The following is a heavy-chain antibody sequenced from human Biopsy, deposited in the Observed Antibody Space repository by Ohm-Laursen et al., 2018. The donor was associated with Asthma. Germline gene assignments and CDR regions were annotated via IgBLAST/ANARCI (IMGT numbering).Heavy chain of an antibody. CDR3: ARKAGSCISRTCYSLDF. V-gene: IGHV1-69*13. CDR1: GGTFNTYV. J-gene: IGHJ4*02. D-gene: IGHD2-2*01. Sequence: ASVKVSCKSLGGTFNTYVIGWVRQAPGQGLEWMGGINSGLGTTTYPQRFQDRVTTTADDSTSTVYMELSRLRSEDTAVYYCARKAGSCISRTCYSLDFWGQGTLVTVSS. CDR2: INSGLGTT.